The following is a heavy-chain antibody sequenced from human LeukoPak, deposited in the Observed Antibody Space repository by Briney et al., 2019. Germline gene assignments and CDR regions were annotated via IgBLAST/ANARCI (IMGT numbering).Heavy chain of an antibody. D-gene: IGHD4-17*01. Sequence: TGGSLRLSCAASGFTFSSYWMSWVRQAPGKGLEWVANIKQDGREKYYVDSVKGRFTISRDNAKNSLYLQMNSLRAEDTAVYYCARDLGAHDYGDYEGYWGQGTLVTVSS. CDR1: GFTFSSYW. CDR3: ARDLGAHDYGDYEGY. CDR2: IKQDGREK. J-gene: IGHJ4*02. V-gene: IGHV3-7*01.